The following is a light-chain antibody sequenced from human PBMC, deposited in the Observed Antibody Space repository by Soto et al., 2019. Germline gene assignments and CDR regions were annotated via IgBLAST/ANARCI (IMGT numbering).Light chain of an antibody. J-gene: IGKJ4*01. V-gene: IGKV3D-20*02. CDR3: QQRSNWPLT. Sequence: EIVLTQSPDTLSLSPGERATLSCRASQSVNSDYLAWYRQKPGQAPSLLMYAKSTRATGIPDRFYGSGSGTDFTLTIYRLEPEDFAVYYCQQRSNWPLTFGGGTKVDIK. CDR1: QSVNSDY. CDR2: AKS.